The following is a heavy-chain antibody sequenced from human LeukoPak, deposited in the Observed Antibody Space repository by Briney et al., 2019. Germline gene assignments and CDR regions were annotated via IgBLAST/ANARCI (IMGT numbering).Heavy chain of an antibody. CDR1: GGSISSYY. J-gene: IGHJ4*02. D-gene: IGHD1-26*01. Sequence: SETLSLTCTVSGGSISSYYWGWIRQPPGKGLEWIGSIYYTGSTYYNPSLKSRITILLDTSKNQISLKLSSVTAADTAVYYCARDGAFPFDYWGQGTLVTVSS. V-gene: IGHV4-39*02. CDR3: ARDGAFPFDY. CDR2: IYYTGST.